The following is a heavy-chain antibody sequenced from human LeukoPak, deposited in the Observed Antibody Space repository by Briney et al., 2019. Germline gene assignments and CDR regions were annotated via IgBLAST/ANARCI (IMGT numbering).Heavy chain of an antibody. D-gene: IGHD3-10*01. CDR1: GGSISSYY. V-gene: IGHV4-59*08. Sequence: SETLSLTCTVSGGSISSYYWSWIRQPPGKGLEWIGYIYYSGSTNYNPSHKSRVTISVDTSKNQFSLKLSSVTAADTAVYYCARHASYGSGSYYNLWGQGTLVTVSS. J-gene: IGHJ5*02. CDR2: IYYSGST. CDR3: ARHASYGSGSYYNL.